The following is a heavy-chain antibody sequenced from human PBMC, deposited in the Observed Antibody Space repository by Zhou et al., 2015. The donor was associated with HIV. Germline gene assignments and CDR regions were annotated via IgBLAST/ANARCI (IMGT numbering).Heavy chain of an antibody. D-gene: IGHD5-18*01. CDR1: GGTFSNYA. V-gene: IGHV1-69*18. J-gene: IGHJ4*02. CDR2: ITPIFGAA. Sequence: QVQLVQSGAEVKKPGSSVKVSCKASGGTFSNYAXSWVRQAPGQGLEWMGRITPIFGAANYAQRFQGRVTITAGETTNTAYMELSSLRSEDTAVYYCARDQFTGYSYDLSFWGQGTLVTVSS. CDR3: ARDQFTGYSYDLSF.